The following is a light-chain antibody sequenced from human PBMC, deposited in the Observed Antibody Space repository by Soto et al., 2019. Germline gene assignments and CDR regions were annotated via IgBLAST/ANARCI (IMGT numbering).Light chain of an antibody. CDR1: SSDVGSYNR. V-gene: IGLV2-18*02. CDR2: EVS. CDR3: SSYTSSSTSYV. Sequence: QSAMTQPPSVSGSPGQSVTMSCTGTSSDVGSYNRVSWYQQPPGTAPKLMIYEVSNRPSGVPDRFSGSKSGNTASLTISGLQAEDEADYYCSSYTSSSTSYVFGTGTQLTVL. J-gene: IGLJ1*01.